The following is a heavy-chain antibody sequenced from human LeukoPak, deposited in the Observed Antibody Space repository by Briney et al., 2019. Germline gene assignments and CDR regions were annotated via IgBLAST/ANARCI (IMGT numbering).Heavy chain of an antibody. D-gene: IGHD2-15*01. CDR1: GFTFSSYW. CDR3: ARGVGVGSYFYD. Sequence: GGSLRLSCAASGFTFSSYWMSWVRQAPGKGLEWVAYIKQVGSEKYYVDSVKGRFTISRANAKNSLYLQMSSLRAEATAVYYCARGVGVGSYFYDWGQGTLVTVCS. CDR2: IKQVGSEK. V-gene: IGHV3-7*01. J-gene: IGHJ4*02.